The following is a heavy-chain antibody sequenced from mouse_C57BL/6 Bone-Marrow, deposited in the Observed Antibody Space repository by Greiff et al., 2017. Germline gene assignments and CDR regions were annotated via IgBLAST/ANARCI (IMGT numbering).Heavy chain of an antibody. Sequence: QVQLKQSGAELAKPGASVKLSCKASGYTFTSYWMHWVKQRPGQGLEWIGYINPSSGYTKYNQKFKDKATLTADKSSSTAYMQLSSLTYEDSAVYCCARSVVATWYFDYWGQGTTLTVSS. D-gene: IGHD1-1*01. CDR2: INPSSGYT. J-gene: IGHJ2*01. CDR1: GYTFTSYW. V-gene: IGHV1-7*01. CDR3: ARSVVATWYFDY.